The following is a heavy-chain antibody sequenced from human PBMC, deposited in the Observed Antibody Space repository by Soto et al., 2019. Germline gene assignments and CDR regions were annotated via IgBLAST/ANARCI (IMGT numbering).Heavy chain of an antibody. D-gene: IGHD3-16*02. CDR1: GYTFTSYG. Sequence: QVQLVQSGAEVKKPGASVKVSCKASGYTFTSYGISWVRQAPGQGLEWMGWISAYNGNTSYAQKLPGRVTMTTDTSTSQDSMERRRLTADDTAVYYCARAVGADDDDVWGGYRLDYWGQGTLVTVSS. J-gene: IGHJ4*02. CDR2: ISAYNGNT. V-gene: IGHV1-18*01. CDR3: ARAVGADDDDVWGGYRLDY.